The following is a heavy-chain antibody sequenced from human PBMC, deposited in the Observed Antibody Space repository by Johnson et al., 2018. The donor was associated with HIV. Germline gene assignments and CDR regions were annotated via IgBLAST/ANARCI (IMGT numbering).Heavy chain of an antibody. V-gene: IGHV3-30*04. CDR3: ARDPPYGGNPSAFDV. Sequence: QVQLVESGGGVVQPGRSLRLSCAASGFTFSSYAMHWVRQAPGKGLEWVAVIWYDGSNKYYADSVRGRFTISRDNSKNTLYLQMNSLRAEDTAVYYCARDPPYGGNPSAFDVWGQGTMVTVSS. CDR1: GFTFSSYA. D-gene: IGHD4-23*01. J-gene: IGHJ3*01. CDR2: IWYDGSNK.